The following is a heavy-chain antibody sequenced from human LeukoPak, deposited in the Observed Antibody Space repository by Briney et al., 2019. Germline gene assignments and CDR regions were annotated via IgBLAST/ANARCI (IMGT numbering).Heavy chain of an antibody. CDR2: LYTGGST. V-gene: IGHV3-66*01. D-gene: IGHD3-16*01. CDR3: ARTSMLGGISY. Sequence: GGSLRLSCAASGLTVSSNYMTWVRQAPGKGLEWLSILYTGGSTEYADSVKGRFTISRDNSKNTVHLQMNGLRVEDTAVYYCARTSMLGGISYWGQGILVTVSS. J-gene: IGHJ4*02. CDR1: GLTVSSNY.